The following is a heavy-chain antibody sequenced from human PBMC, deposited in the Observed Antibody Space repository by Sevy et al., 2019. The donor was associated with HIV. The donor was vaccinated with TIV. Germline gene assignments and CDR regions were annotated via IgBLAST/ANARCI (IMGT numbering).Heavy chain of an antibody. CDR3: VIGDTPRLTGSGTRLKDQSLNYFHF. V-gene: IGHV1-24*01. J-gene: IGHJ4*02. CDR2: FVPEDGEI. D-gene: IGHD2-2*01. Sequence: ASVKVSCKVPGYTLSEVSMHWVRQAPGKGLEWMGGFVPEDGEIVYGQKFQGRVTVAEDTLTDTAYLEVTKWRSEDTATYFCVIGDTPRLTGSGTRLKDQSLNYFHFWGQGTLVTVSS. CDR1: GYTLSEVS.